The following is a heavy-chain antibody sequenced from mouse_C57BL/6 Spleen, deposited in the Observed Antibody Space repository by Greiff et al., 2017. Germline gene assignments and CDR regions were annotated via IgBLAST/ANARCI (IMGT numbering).Heavy chain of an antibody. CDR1: GFTFSDYG. CDR2: ISSGSSTI. V-gene: IGHV5-17*01. D-gene: IGHD2-4*01. J-gene: IGHJ2*01. Sequence: EVKLVESGGGLVKPGGSLKLSCAASGFTFSDYGMHWVRQAPEKGLEWVAYISSGSSTIYYADTVKGRFTISRDNAKNTLFLQMTSLRSEDTAMYYCARGTYYDYDDAYFDYWGQGTTLTVSS. CDR3: ARGTYYDYDDAYFDY.